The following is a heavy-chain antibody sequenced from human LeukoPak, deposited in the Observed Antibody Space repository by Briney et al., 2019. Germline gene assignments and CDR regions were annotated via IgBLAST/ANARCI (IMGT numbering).Heavy chain of an antibody. J-gene: IGHJ4*02. V-gene: IGHV3-21*01. CDR1: GFTFSSYS. D-gene: IGHD6-13*01. CDR3: AKMGIAAAGTADY. Sequence: GGSLRLSCAASGFTFSSYSMNWVRQAPGKGLGWVSFISSSSSYIYYADSVKGQFTISRDNAKNSLYLQMNSLRAEDTAVYYCAKMGIAAAGTADYWGQGTLVTVPS. CDR2: ISSSSSYI.